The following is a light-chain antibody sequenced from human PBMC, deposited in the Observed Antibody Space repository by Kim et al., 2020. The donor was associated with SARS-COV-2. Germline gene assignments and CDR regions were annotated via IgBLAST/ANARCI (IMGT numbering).Light chain of an antibody. J-gene: IGLJ2*01. V-gene: IGLV2-14*03. CDR2: DVG. CDR3: TSYTSTTALAL. CDR1: SSDIGGFSY. Sequence: QSITISCTGSSSDIGGFSYVSWYQQHQGRPPKLIIYDVGNRPSGVYGRFSGSKSGNTAALIISGLQAEDEADYYCTSYTSTTALALFGGGTQLTVL.